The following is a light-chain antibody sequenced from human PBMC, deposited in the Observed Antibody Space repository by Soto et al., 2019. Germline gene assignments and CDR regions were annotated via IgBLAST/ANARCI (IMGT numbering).Light chain of an antibody. CDR1: SSDVGNYNY. V-gene: IGLV2-14*03. Sequence: QSVLTQPASVSGSPGQSITSSCTGASSDVGNYNYVSWYQQHPGKAPKLIIYDVSNRPSGVSNRFSGSKSGNTASLTISGLQAEDEADHYCSSYTSSTTLYVFGTGTKVTVL. CDR3: SSYTSSTTLYV. J-gene: IGLJ1*01. CDR2: DVS.